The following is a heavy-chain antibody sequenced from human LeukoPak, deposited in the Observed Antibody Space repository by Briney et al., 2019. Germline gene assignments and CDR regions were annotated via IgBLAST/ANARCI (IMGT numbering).Heavy chain of an antibody. V-gene: IGHV3-66*02. Sequence: GGSLRLSCAASGFTLSSNYMSWVRQAPGKGLEWVSVIYSGGSTYYADSVRGRFTISRDNSKNTLYLQMNSLRAEDTAVYYCARDRNIAVAGNRRHIDAFDIWGQGTMVTVSS. CDR1: GFTLSSNY. D-gene: IGHD6-19*01. J-gene: IGHJ3*02. CDR3: ARDRNIAVAGNRRHIDAFDI. CDR2: IYSGGST.